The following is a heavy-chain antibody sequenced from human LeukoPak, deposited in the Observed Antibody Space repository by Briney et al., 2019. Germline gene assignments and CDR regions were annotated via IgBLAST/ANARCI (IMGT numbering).Heavy chain of an antibody. CDR2: IYTSGST. J-gene: IGHJ6*03. CDR1: GGSISSFY. CDR3: ARVRGSSGSYEYYHYMDV. Sequence: SETLSLTCTVSGGSISSFYWSWIRQPAGKGLEWIGRIYTSGSTNYNPSLKSRVTMSVDTSKKQFSLKLSSVTAADTAVYYCARVRGSSGSYEYYHYMDVWGKGTTVTISS. V-gene: IGHV4-4*07. D-gene: IGHD1-26*01.